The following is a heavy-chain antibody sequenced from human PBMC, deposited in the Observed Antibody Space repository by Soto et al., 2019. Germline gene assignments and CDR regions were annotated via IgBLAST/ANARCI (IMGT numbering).Heavy chain of an antibody. V-gene: IGHV1-24*01. CDR2: FDPEDGET. D-gene: IGHD3-3*02. J-gene: IGHJ4*02. CDR1: GYTLTELS. CDR3: AAGGILRGIRGIGNFDY. Sequence: GASVKVSCKVSGYTLTELSMHWVRQAPGKGLEWMGGFDPEDGETIYAQKFQGRVTMTEDTSTDTAYMELSSLRSEDTAVYYCAAGGILRGIRGIGNFDYWGEGTLVSVSS.